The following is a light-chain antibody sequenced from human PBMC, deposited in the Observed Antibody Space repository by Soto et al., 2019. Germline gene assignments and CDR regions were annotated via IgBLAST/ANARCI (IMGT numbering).Light chain of an antibody. J-gene: IGKJ4*01. Sequence: DIQLTQSPSFLSASVGDRVTITCRASQGISNYLAWYQQKPGKAPKLLIYDASTLQSGVPSRFSGSGSATEFTLTISGLQPEDVATYYGQRTYNALSLTFGGGTKVDIK. CDR1: QGISNY. CDR3: QRTYNALSLT. V-gene: IGKV1-9*01. CDR2: DAS.